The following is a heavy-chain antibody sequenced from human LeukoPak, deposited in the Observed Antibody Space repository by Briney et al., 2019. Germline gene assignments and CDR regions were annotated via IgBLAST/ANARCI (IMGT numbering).Heavy chain of an antibody. CDR1: GGSISSYY. CDR2: IYYSGST. D-gene: IGHD3-16*02. CDR3: ARDISGGSYPDGAFDI. J-gene: IGHJ3*02. V-gene: IGHV4-59*01. Sequence: SETLSLTCTVSGGSISSYYWSWIRQPPGKGLEWIGYIYYSGSTNYNPSLKSRVTISVDTSKNQFSLKLSSVTAADTAVYYCARDISGGSYPDGAFDIWGQGTMVTVSS.